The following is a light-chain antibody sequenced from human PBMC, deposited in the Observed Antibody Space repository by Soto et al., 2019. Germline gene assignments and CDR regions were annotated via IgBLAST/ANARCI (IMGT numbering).Light chain of an antibody. J-gene: IGKJ4*01. Sequence: DIQMTQSPSSLSASVGDRVTISCRASQSISSYLNWYQQKPGKAPKLLIYGAASLQSGVPSRFRGSGSGTDFTINISSLQPEDFATYSWQQSYSTPLTCGGGTMVEIK. CDR1: QSISSY. CDR3: QQSYSTPLT. V-gene: IGKV1-39*01. CDR2: GAA.